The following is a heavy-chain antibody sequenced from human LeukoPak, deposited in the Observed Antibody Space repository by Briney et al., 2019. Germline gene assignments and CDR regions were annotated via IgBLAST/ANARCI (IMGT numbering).Heavy chain of an antibody. D-gene: IGHD1-26*01. CDR1: GFTFSSYG. CDR3: AKDIRSGSYFTVGLDY. Sequence: PGGSLKLSCAASGFTFSSYGMHWVRQAPGKGLEWVAFIRYDGSNKYYADSVKGRFTISRDNSKNTLYLQMNSLRAEDTAVYYCAKDIRSGSYFTVGLDYWGQGTLVTVSS. V-gene: IGHV3-30*02. CDR2: IRYDGSNK. J-gene: IGHJ4*02.